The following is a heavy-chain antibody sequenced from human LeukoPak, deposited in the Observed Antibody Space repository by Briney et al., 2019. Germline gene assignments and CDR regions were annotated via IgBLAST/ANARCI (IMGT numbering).Heavy chain of an antibody. V-gene: IGHV3-30*02. CDR2: IRYDGSNR. CDR3: ANGPHYNILTGFYKVRSHLDY. D-gene: IGHD3-9*01. J-gene: IGHJ4*02. CDR1: GFTFSNYG. Sequence: GGSLRLSCAASGFTFSNYGMHWVRQAPGKGLEWVAFIRYDGSNRYYADSVKGRFTISRDNSKNTLYLQMNSLRAEDTAVYYCANGPHYNILTGFYKVRSHLDYWGRGTLVTVSS.